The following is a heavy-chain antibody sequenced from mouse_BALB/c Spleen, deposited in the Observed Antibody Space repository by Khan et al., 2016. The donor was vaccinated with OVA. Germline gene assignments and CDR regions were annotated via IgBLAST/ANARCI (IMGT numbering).Heavy chain of an antibody. Sequence: EVELVESGGGLVQPGGSLKLSCAASGFTFSSYGMSWVRQTPDKRLELVATINSNGGSTYYPDSVKGRFTISRDNAKNTLYLQLSSLKSEDTAMYYGAGGGDWYYGSSPFAYWGQGTLVTVSA. CDR3: AGGGDWYYGSSPFAY. J-gene: IGHJ3*01. CDR2: INSNGGST. CDR1: GFTFSSYG. D-gene: IGHD1-1*01. V-gene: IGHV5-6-3*01.